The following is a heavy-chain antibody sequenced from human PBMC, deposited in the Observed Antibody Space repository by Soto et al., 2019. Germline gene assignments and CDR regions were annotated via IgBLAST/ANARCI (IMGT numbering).Heavy chain of an antibody. Sequence: QVQLQESGPGLVKPSGTLSLTCAVSGGSISSSNWWSWVRQPPGKGLEWIGEIYHSGSTNYNPSLKSRVTRSVDKSKNQFSLKLSSVTAADTAVYYFARVGSSSWPREDYWGQGALVTVSS. CDR2: IYHSGST. CDR1: GGSISSSNW. J-gene: IGHJ4*02. CDR3: ARVGSSSWPREDY. V-gene: IGHV4-4*02. D-gene: IGHD6-13*01.